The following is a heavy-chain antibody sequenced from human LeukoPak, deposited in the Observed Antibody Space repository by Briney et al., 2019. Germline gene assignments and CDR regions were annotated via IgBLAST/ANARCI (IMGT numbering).Heavy chain of an antibody. J-gene: IGHJ4*02. CDR2: INPSGGST. Sequence: GASVKVSCKASGYTFTSYYMHWVRQAPGQGLEWMGLINPSGGSTSYAQKFQGRVTMTRDTSTSTVYMELSGLRSEDTAVYYCARDACSGGSCYSFDYWGQGTLVTVSS. V-gene: IGHV1-46*01. CDR1: GYTFTSYY. CDR3: ARDACSGGSCYSFDY. D-gene: IGHD2-15*01.